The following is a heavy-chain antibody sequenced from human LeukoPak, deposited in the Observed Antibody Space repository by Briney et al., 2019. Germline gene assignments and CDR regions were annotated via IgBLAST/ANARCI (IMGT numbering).Heavy chain of an antibody. J-gene: IGHJ6*02. CDR2: INPNSGGT. Sequence: ASVKVSCKDSGYTFTSYGISWVRQATGQGLEWMGWINPNSGGTNYAQKFQGRVTMTRDTSISTAYMELSRLRSDDTAVYYCARLDGMDVWGQGTTVTVSS. V-gene: IGHV1-2*02. CDR3: ARLDGMDV. CDR1: GYTFTSYG.